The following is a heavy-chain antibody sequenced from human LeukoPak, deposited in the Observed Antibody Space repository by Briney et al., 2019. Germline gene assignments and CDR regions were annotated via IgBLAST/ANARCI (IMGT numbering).Heavy chain of an antibody. CDR1: GFTFSSYG. CDR3: AREIYCTGTNCRRSYYYYHYYGMDV. V-gene: IGHV3-33*01. CDR2: IWYDGSNE. J-gene: IGHJ6*02. Sequence: PGGSLRLSCAASGFTFSSYGMHWVRQAPGKGLEWVAVIWYDGSNEYYADSVKGRFTISRDNSKNTLYLQMNSLGAEDTAVYYCAREIYCTGTNCRRSYYYYHYYGMDVWGQGTTVTVSS. D-gene: IGHD2-2*01.